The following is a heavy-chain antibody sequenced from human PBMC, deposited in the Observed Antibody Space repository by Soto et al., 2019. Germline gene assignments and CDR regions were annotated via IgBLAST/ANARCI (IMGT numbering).Heavy chain of an antibody. CDR2: IYHSGST. V-gene: IGHV4-59*12. Sequence: PSETLCLTCTVSGGSISSYYWSWIRRPPGKGLEWIGYIYHSGSTYYNPSLKSRVTISVDRSKNQFSLKLSSVTAADTAVYYCARGTYHYDSSGYPTYDYWGQGTLVTVSS. D-gene: IGHD3-22*01. J-gene: IGHJ4*02. CDR1: GGSISSYY. CDR3: ARGTYHYDSSGYPTYDY.